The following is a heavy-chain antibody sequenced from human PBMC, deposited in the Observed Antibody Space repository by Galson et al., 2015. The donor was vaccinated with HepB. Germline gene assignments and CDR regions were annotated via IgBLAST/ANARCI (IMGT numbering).Heavy chain of an antibody. D-gene: IGHD3-3*01. CDR2: ISYDGSNK. CDR3: AKRGDHYNGDGYYAPFDQ. V-gene: IGHV3-30*18. CDR1: GFTFSSYG. J-gene: IGHJ4*02. Sequence: SLRLSCAASGFTFSSYGMHWVRQAPGKGLEWVAVISYDGSNKYYADSVKGRFTISRDNSKNTLYLQMNSLRAEDTAVYYCAKRGDHYNGDGYYAPFDQWGQGTLVTVSS.